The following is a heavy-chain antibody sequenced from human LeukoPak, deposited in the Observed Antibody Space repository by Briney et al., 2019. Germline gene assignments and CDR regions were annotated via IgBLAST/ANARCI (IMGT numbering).Heavy chain of an antibody. CDR1: GYTFTAYF. Sequence: GASVKVSCKASGYTFTAYFMHWVRQAPGQGLEWMGRINPNSGGTNYAQKFQGRVTMTRDTSISTAYMELSRLRSDDTAVYYCARDLHLIWTPNNYYYYYYMDVWGKGTTVTVSS. D-gene: IGHD3/OR15-3a*01. J-gene: IGHJ6*03. V-gene: IGHV1-2*06. CDR2: INPNSGGT. CDR3: ARDLHLIWTPNNYYYYYYMDV.